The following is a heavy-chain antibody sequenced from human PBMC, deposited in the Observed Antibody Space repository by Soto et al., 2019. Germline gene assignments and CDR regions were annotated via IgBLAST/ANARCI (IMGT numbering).Heavy chain of an antibody. CDR1: GFTFSSYW. V-gene: IGHV3-7*01. D-gene: IGHD2-2*01. J-gene: IGHJ6*02. CDR2: IKQDGSEK. Sequence: LRLSCAASGFTFSSYWMSWVGQAPGKGPEWVANIKQDGSEKYYVDSVKGRFTISRDNAKNSLYLQMNSLRAEDTAVYYCARDPSIVLVPAATYYYYYYGMDVWGQGTTVTVSS. CDR3: ARDPSIVLVPAATYYYYYYGMDV.